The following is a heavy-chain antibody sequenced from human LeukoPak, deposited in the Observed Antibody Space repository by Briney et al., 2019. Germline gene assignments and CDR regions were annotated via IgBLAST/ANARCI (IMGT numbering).Heavy chain of an antibody. V-gene: IGHV4-59*01. D-gene: IGHD3-10*01. CDR2: IYYSGST. J-gene: IGHJ6*03. CDR3: ARAGDYYGSGSYPYYYYYYMDV. Sequence: PSETLSLTCTVSGGSIRSFYWSWIRQPPGKGLKWIGYIYYSGSTNYNPSLKSRVTISVDTSKNQFSLKLSSVTAADTAVYYCARAGDYYGSGSYPYYYYYYMDVWGKGTTVTVSS. CDR1: GGSIRSFY.